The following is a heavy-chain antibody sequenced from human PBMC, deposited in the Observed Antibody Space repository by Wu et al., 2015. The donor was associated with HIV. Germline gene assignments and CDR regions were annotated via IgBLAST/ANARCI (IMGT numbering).Heavy chain of an antibody. J-gene: IGHJ6*03. CDR1: GGSFSGYY. CDR3: ARRGPITIFGVVRNYYYYYMDV. Sequence: QVQLQQWGAGLLKPSETLSLTCAVYGGSFSGYYWSWIRQPPGKGLEWIGEINHSGSTNYNPSLKSRVTISVDTSKNQFSLKLSSVTAADTAVYYCARRGPITIFGVVRNYYYYYMDVWGKGTTVTVSS. V-gene: IGHV4-34*01. D-gene: IGHD3-3*01. CDR2: INHSGST.